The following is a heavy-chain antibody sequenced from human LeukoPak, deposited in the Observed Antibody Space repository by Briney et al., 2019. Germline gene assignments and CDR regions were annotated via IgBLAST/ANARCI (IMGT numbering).Heavy chain of an antibody. CDR3: ASRQMDYFDY. CDR2: IYNNDRT. Sequence: GGSLRLSCVASGFTVSTNYMTWVRQSPGKGLEWVSVIYNNDRTYYADSVKGRFTISRDSSKNTLYLQMNSLRAEDTAVYCCASRQMDYFDYWGQGTLVTVSS. V-gene: IGHV3-53*01. D-gene: IGHD5-24*01. J-gene: IGHJ4*02. CDR1: GFTVSTNY.